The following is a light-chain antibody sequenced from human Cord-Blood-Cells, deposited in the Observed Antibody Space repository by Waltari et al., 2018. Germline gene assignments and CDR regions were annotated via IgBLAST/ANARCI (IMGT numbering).Light chain of an antibody. Sequence: QSALTQPASVSGSPGQSITISCTGNSRDVGSYNLVSWYQQHPGKAPKLMIYEGSKRPSGVSNRFSGSKSGNTASLTISGLQAEDEADYYCCSYAGSSTWVFGGGTKLTVL. J-gene: IGLJ3*02. CDR2: EGS. CDR3: CSYAGSSTWV. CDR1: SRDVGSYNL. V-gene: IGLV2-23*01.